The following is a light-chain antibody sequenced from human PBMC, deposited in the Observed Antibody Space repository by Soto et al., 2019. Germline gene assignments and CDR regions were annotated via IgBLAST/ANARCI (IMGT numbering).Light chain of an antibody. J-gene: IGLJ1*01. CDR2: EVS. CDR3: SSYTSSSTLYV. CDR1: RSDVGGYNY. Sequence: QSALTQPASVSGSPGQSITISCTGTRSDVGGYNYVSWYQQHPGKAPKLMIFEVSSRPSGVSYRFSGSKSGNTASLTISGLQAEDEADYYCSSYTSSSTLYVFGSGTKLTVL. V-gene: IGLV2-14*01.